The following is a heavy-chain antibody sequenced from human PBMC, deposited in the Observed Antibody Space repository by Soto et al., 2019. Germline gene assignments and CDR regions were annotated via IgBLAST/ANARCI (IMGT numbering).Heavy chain of an antibody. D-gene: IGHD5-18*01. J-gene: IGHJ4*02. V-gene: IGHV4-31*03. CDR3: ARGRLHRGDY. CDR2: IYYSGST. CDR1: GGSISSGGYY. Sequence: SETLSLTCTVSGGSISSGGYYWSWIRQHPGKGLEWIGYIYYSGSTYYNPSLKSRVTISVDTSKNQFSLKLSSVTAADTAVYYCARGRLHRGDYWGQGTLVTVSS.